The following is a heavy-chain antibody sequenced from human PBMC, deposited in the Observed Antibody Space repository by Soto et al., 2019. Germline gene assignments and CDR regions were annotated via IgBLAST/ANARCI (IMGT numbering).Heavy chain of an antibody. CDR2: IYYSGST. CDR3: ARDTSGYDFHY. V-gene: IGHV4-59*01. CDR1: GGSISSYY. Sequence: SETLSLTCTVSGGSISSYYWSWIRQPPGKGLEWIGYIYYSGSTNYNPSLKSRVTISVDTSKNQFSLKLSSVTAADTAVYYCARDTSGYDFHYWGQGTLVTVSS. J-gene: IGHJ4*02. D-gene: IGHD5-12*01.